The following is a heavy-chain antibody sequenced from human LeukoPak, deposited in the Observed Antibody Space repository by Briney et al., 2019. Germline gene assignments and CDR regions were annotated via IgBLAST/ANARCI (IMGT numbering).Heavy chain of an antibody. J-gene: IGHJ4*02. CDR1: GFTFSSYA. CDR2: ISGSGGST. V-gene: IGHV3-23*01. Sequence: HSGGSLRLSCAASGFTFSSYAMSWVRQAPGKGLEWVSAISGSGGSTYYADSVKGRFTISRDNSKNTLYLQMNSLRAEDTAVYYCAKDKQGSGWTLGYWGQGTLVTVSS. CDR3: AKDKQGSGWTLGY. D-gene: IGHD6-19*01.